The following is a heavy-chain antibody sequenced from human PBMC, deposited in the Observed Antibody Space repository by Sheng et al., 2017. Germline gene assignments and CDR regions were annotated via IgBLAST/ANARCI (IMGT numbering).Heavy chain of an antibody. CDR2: INAGNGNT. J-gene: IGHJ4*02. Sequence: QVQLVQSGAEVKKPGASVKVSCKASGYTFTSYAMHWVRQAPGQRLEWMGWINAGNGNTKYSQKFQGRVTITRDTSASTAYMELSSLRSEDTAVYYCARDNCTNGVVLWVDYFDYWGQGTLVTVSS. CDR1: GYTFTSYA. V-gene: IGHV1-3*01. D-gene: IGHD2-8*01. CDR3: ARDNCTNGVVLWVDYFDY.